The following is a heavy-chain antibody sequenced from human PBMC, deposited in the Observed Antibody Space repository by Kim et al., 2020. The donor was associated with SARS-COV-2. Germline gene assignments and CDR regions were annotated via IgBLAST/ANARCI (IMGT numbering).Heavy chain of an antibody. D-gene: IGHD6-19*01. CDR2: T. V-gene: IGHV4-4*06. CDR3: ARGAEWTVD. J-gene: IGHJ4*02. Sequence: TIYHPSLSSRVPLSVDTSKNQFSLKLSAVTAEDTAIYYCARGAEWTVDWGQGTLVTVSS.